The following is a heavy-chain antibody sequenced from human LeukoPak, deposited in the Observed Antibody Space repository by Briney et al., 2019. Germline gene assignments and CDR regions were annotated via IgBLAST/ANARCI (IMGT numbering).Heavy chain of an antibody. V-gene: IGHV1-69*04. CDR3: ARGEYYDSSGFFADAWYFDL. J-gene: IGHJ2*01. Sequence: SVKVSCKASGGTFSNYAISWVRQAPGQGLEWMGRIIPMLGIANYAQKFQDRVTITADKFTSTAYMELSSLRSEDTAVFYCARGEYYDSSGFFADAWYFDLWGRGTLVTVSS. D-gene: IGHD3-22*01. CDR1: GGTFSNYA. CDR2: IIPMLGIA.